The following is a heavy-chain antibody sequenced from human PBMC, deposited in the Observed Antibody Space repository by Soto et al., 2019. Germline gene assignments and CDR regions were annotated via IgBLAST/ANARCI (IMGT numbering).Heavy chain of an antibody. CDR2: IYYSGST. V-gene: IGHV4-59*01. J-gene: IGHJ3*02. D-gene: IGHD3-22*01. Sequence: PSETLSLTCTVSGGSISRYYWSWIRQPPGKGLEWIGYIYYSGSTNYNPSLKSRVTISVDTSKNQFSLKLSSVTAADTAVYYCARRRYYDSSGYYLGAFDIWGQGTMVTVSS. CDR1: GGSISRYY. CDR3: ARRRYYDSSGYYLGAFDI.